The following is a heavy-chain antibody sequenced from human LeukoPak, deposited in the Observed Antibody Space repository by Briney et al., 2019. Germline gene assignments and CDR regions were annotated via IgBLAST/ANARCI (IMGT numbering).Heavy chain of an antibody. CDR1: GFTVSSYA. J-gene: IGHJ4*02. CDR2: ISGSGCST. D-gene: IGHD2-15*01. Sequence: GGSLRLSCAASGFTVSSYAMSWVRQAPGKGLEWVSAISGSGCSTYYADSVKGRFTISRDNSKNTLYLQMNSLRAEDTAVYYCAKDPPVAATKTYYFDYWGQGTLVTVSS. V-gene: IGHV3-23*01. CDR3: AKDPPVAATKTYYFDY.